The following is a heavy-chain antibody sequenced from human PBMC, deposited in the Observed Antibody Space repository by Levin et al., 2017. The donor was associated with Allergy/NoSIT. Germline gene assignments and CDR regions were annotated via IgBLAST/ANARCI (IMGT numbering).Heavy chain of an antibody. D-gene: IGHD5-12*01. V-gene: IGHV3-33*01. CDR1: GFTFSSYG. Sequence: PGGSLRLSCAASGFTFSSYGMHWVRQAPGKGLEWVAVIWDDGYKKYYADSVKGRFTISRDNSKNTMYLQMNSLRAEETAVYYCARVLRFYYYYYMDVRGKGTTVTVSS. CDR3: ARVLRFYYYYYMDV. CDR2: IWDDGYKK. J-gene: IGHJ6*03.